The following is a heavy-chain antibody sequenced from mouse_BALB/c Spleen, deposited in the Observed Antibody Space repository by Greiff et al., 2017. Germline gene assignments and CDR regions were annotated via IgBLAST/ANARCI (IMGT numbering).Heavy chain of an antibody. CDR3: ARYYDYDYAMDY. D-gene: IGHD2-4*01. Sequence: EVKLMESGGGLVKPGGSLKLSCAASGFTFSSYAMSWVRQSPEKRLEWVAEISSGGSYTYYPDTVTGRFTISRDNAKNTLYLEMSSLRSEDTAMYYCARYYDYDYAMDYWGQGTSVTVSS. V-gene: IGHV5-9-4*01. J-gene: IGHJ4*01. CDR1: GFTFSSYA. CDR2: ISSGGSYT.